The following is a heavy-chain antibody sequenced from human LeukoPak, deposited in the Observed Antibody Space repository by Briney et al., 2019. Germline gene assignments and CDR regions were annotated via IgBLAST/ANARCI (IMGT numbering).Heavy chain of an antibody. Sequence: SVKVSCKASGGTFSSYAISWVRQAPGQGLEWMGGIIPIFGTANYAQKFQGRVTITADESTSTAYMELSSLRSEDTAVYYCAREGAHHIAAAGDFDCWGQGTLVTVTS. CDR2: IIPIFGTA. CDR1: GGTFSSYA. D-gene: IGHD6-13*01. V-gene: IGHV1-69*13. J-gene: IGHJ4*02. CDR3: AREGAHHIAAAGDFDC.